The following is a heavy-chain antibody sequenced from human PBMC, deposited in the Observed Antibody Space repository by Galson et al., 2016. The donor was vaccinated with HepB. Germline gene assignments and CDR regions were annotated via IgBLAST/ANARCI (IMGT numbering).Heavy chain of an antibody. J-gene: IGHJ4*02. V-gene: IGHV1-18*01. Sequence: SVKVSCKGSGYMFTSYGISWVRQAPGQGLEWMGWISGYDGRSYYAQKFEGRVTLTIDTSTSTAYMEMRSLRSDDTAMYYCAKDHDPHRSGYSINWGQGTLVTVSS. CDR1: GYMFTSYG. CDR3: AKDHDPHRSGYSIN. CDR2: ISGYDGRS. D-gene: IGHD3-3*01.